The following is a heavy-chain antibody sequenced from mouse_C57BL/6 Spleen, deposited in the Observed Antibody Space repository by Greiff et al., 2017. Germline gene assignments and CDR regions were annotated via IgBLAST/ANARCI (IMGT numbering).Heavy chain of an antibody. V-gene: IGHV1-64*01. J-gene: IGHJ2*01. CDR3: ARSDYYGSSYYFDY. CDR1: GYTFTSYW. CDR2: IHPNSGST. D-gene: IGHD1-1*01. Sequence: QVQLQQPGAELVKPGASVKLSCKASGYTFTSYWMHWVKQRPGQGLEWIGMIHPNSGSTNYNEKFKSKATLTVDKSSSTAYMQLSSLTSEDSAVYYCARSDYYGSSYYFDYWGQGTTLTGAS.